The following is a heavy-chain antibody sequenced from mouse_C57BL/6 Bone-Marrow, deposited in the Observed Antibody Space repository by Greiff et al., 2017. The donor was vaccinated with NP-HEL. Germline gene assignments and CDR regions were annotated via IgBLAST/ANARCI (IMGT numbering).Heavy chain of an antibody. CDR2: IWSGGST. V-gene: IGHV2-2*01. J-gene: IGHJ4*01. CDR3: ARKGYDYDQYYYAMDY. D-gene: IGHD2-4*01. Sequence: VQLQQSGPGLVQPSQSLSITCTVSGFSLTSYGVHWVRQSPGKGLEWLGVIWSGGSTDYNAAFISRLSISKDNSKSQVFFKMNSLQADDTAIYYCARKGYDYDQYYYAMDYWGQGTSVTVSS. CDR1: GFSLTSYG.